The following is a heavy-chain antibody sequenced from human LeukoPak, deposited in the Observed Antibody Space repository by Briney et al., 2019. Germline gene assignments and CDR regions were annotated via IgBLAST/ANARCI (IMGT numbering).Heavy chain of an antibody. D-gene: IGHD3-9*01. Sequence: ASVKVSCKASGYTFTGYYMHWVRQAPGQGLEWMGWINPNSGGTNYAQKFQGRVTMTRDTSISTAYMELSRLRSDDTAVYYCVRAPEGYDILTGYFGYWGQGTLVTVSS. CDR1: GYTFTGYY. CDR3: VRAPEGYDILTGYFGY. CDR2: INPNSGGT. J-gene: IGHJ4*02. V-gene: IGHV1-2*02.